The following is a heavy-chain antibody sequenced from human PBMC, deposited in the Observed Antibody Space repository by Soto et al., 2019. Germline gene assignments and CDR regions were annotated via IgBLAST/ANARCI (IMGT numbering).Heavy chain of an antibody. Sequence: PGGSLRLSCAASGFAFSSYSMNWVRQAPGKGLEWVSSIISSSSYIYYADSVMGRFTISRDNAKNSLYLQLNSLRAEDTAVYYCARLRDYYDFWSGPDYYYGMDVWGQGTTVTVSS. J-gene: IGHJ6*02. CDR3: ARLRDYYDFWSGPDYYYGMDV. CDR1: GFAFSSYS. V-gene: IGHV3-21*01. D-gene: IGHD3-3*01. CDR2: IISSSSYI.